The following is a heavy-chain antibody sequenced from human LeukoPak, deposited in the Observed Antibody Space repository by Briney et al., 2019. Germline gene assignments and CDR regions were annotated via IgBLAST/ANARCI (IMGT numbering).Heavy chain of an antibody. J-gene: IGHJ3*02. CDR3: ATLAAGVAFDI. CDR1: GGSISSYY. CDR2: IYYSGST. Sequence: SETPSLTCTVSGGSISSYYWSWIRQPPGKGLEWIGYIYYSGSTNYNPSLKSRVTISVDTSKNQFSLKLSSVTAADTAVYYCATLAAGVAFDIWGQGTMVTVSS. D-gene: IGHD6-13*01. V-gene: IGHV4-59*01.